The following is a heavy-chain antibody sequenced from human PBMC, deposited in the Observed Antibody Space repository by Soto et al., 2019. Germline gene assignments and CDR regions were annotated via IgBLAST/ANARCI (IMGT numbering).Heavy chain of an antibody. CDR3: ARDRGIFGVAKAPYGMDV. J-gene: IGHJ6*02. CDR2: INPNSGGT. V-gene: IGHV1-2*02. Sequence: ASVKVSCKASGYTFTGYYMHWVRQAPGQGLEWMGWINPNSGGTNYAQKFQGRVTMTRDTSISTAYMELSRLRSDDTAVYYCARDRGIFGVAKAPYGMDVWGQGTTVTVSS. D-gene: IGHD3-3*02. CDR1: GYTFTGYY.